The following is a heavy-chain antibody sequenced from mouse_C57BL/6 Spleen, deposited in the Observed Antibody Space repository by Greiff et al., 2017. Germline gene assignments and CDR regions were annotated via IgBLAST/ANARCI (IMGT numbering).Heavy chain of an antibody. CDR1: GYAFSSYW. V-gene: IGHV1-80*01. Sequence: VKLVESGAELVKPGASVKISCKASGYAFSSYWMNWVKQRPGKGLEWIGQIYPGDGDTNYHGKFKGKATLTADKSSSTAYMQLSSLTSEDSAVYFCARGDYYGSMRAMDYWGQGTSVTVSS. J-gene: IGHJ4*01. CDR2: IYPGDGDT. D-gene: IGHD1-1*01. CDR3: ARGDYYGSMRAMDY.